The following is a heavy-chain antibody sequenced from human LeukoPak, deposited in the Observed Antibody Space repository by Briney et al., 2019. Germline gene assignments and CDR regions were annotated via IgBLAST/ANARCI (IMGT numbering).Heavy chain of an antibody. CDR1: GFSFSGYY. J-gene: IGHJ4*02. V-gene: IGHV4-34*01. CDR3: ARVFTVTTGEDY. Sequence: SETLSLTCPVYGFSFSGYYWSWVRQPPGKGLEWLGEINDSGSTNYNPSLKRRVPISVHTSKNQFSLKLSSVTAADTAVYYCARVFTVTTGEDYWGQGTLVTVSS. CDR2: INDSGST. D-gene: IGHD4-17*01.